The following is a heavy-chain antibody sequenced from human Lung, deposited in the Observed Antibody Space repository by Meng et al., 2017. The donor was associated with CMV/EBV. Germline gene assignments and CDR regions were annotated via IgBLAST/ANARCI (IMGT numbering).Heavy chain of an antibody. CDR2: IISEADGGTT. V-gene: IGHV3-15*01. Sequence: FTCSNAWMSWVRQAPGKGLEWVGRIISEADGGTTHHAAPVKGRFTISRDDSKNTLYLQMNSLKTEDTAMYYCATDLYYDDSGLRDYWGRGTLVTVSS. J-gene: IGHJ4*02. D-gene: IGHD3-22*01. CDR1: FTCSNAW. CDR3: ATDLYYDDSGLRDY.